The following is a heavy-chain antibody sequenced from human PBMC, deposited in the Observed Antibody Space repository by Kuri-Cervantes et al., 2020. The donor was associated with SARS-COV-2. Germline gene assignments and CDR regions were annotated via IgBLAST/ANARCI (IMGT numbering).Heavy chain of an antibody. V-gene: IGHV3-30-3*02. CDR1: GFTFSSYA. D-gene: IGHD3-10*01. CDR2: ISYDGSNK. J-gene: IGHJ4*02. CDR3: AKTPGMVYYGSGSLDY. Sequence: GESLKISCAASGFTFSSYAMHWVRQAPGKGLEWVAVISYDGSNKYYADSVKGRFTISRDNSKNTLYLQMNSLKTEDTAVYYCAKTPGMVYYGSGSLDYWGQGTLVTVSS.